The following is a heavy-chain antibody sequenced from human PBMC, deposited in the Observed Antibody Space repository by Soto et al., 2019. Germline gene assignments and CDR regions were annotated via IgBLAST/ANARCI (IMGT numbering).Heavy chain of an antibody. CDR2: MNPNSGNT. CDR3: ARPYSNDAFDI. V-gene: IGHV1-8*01. CDR1: GSTFTSYD. Sequence: ASATVSSTASGSTFTSYDINWVRQATGQGLEWMGWMNPNSGNTGYAQKLQGRVTMTRNTCISTAYMELSSLRSEDTAVYYCARPYSNDAFDIWGQGTRVTVSS. D-gene: IGHD2-15*01. J-gene: IGHJ3*02.